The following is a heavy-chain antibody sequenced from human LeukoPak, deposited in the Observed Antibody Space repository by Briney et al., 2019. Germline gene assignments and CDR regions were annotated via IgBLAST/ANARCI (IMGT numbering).Heavy chain of an antibody. CDR1: DGSISSSSYY. D-gene: IGHD2-15*01. CDR2: IYYSGST. CDR3: ARHLRYCSGGSCYSGGAEYFQH. Sequence: SETLSLTCTVSDGSISSSSYYWGWIRQPPGKGLEWIGSIYYSGSTYYNPSLKSRVTISVDTSKNQFSLKLSSVTAADTAVYYCARHLRYCSGGSCYSGGAEYFQHWGQGTLVTVSS. J-gene: IGHJ1*01. V-gene: IGHV4-39*01.